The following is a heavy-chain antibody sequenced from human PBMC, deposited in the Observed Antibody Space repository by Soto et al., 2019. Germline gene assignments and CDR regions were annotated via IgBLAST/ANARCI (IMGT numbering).Heavy chain of an antibody. V-gene: IGHV1-69*01. CDR3: ATREVNWNHNHSYYYGMDV. Sequence: QVQLVQSGAEVKKPGSSVKVSCKASGGTFSSYAISWVRQAPGQGLEWMGGIIPIFGTANYAQKFQGRVTITADESTSTAYMELSSLRSEDTAVYYCATREVNWNHNHSYYYGMDVWGQGTTVTVSS. D-gene: IGHD1-1*01. J-gene: IGHJ6*02. CDR1: GGTFSSYA. CDR2: IIPIFGTA.